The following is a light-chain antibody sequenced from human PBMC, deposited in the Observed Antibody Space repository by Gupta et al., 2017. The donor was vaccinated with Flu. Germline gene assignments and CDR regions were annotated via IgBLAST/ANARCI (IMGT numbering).Light chain of an antibody. Sequence: EIVLTQSPGTLSLSPGERATLSCRASQSVSSSYLAWYQQKPGQAPRLLIYGASSRATGIPDRGSGSGSGTDFTLTIRRLEPEDFAVYYCQKYGSPLTFGGGTKVEIK. CDR2: GAS. J-gene: IGKJ4*01. CDR3: QKYGSPLT. CDR1: QSVSSSY. V-gene: IGKV3-20*01.